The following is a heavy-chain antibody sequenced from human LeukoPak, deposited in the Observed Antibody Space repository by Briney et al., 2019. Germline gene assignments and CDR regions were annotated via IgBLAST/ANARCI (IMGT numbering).Heavy chain of an antibody. CDR3: ARMTYDRSDKREVNWFDP. Sequence: GASVKVSCKASGYTFTSYDINWVRQAAGQGLEWMGWMNPNSGDTDCAQKFQGRVTMTRNTSTGTAYLEVSSLTSEDTAVYYCARMTYDRSDKREVNWFDPWGPGTLVTVSS. V-gene: IGHV1-8*01. CDR2: MNPNSGDT. J-gene: IGHJ5*02. D-gene: IGHD3-22*01. CDR1: GYTFTSYD.